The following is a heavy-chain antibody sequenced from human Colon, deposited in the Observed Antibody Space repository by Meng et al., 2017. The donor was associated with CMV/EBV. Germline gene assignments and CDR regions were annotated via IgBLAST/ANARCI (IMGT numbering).Heavy chain of an antibody. CDR3: ARAWGEPDIVVVPAAIRSYYYGMDV. D-gene: IGHD2-2*02. J-gene: IGHJ6*02. CDR1: GYTFTSYG. CDR2: ISIFNGRT. V-gene: IGHV1-18*01. Sequence: ASVKVSCKASGYTFTSYGISWVRQAPGQGLEWMGWISIFNGRTNYAQKFQGRVTMTSDMSTRTAYLELRGLRSDDTAVYYCARAWGEPDIVVVPAAIRSYYYGMDVWGQGTTVTVSS.